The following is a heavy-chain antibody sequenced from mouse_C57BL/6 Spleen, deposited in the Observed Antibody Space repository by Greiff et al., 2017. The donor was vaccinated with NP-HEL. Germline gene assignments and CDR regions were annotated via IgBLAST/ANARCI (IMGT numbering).Heavy chain of an antibody. CDR2: ISSGSSTI. CDR3: ARINWDEDYFDY. CDR1: GFTFSDYG. D-gene: IGHD4-1*01. Sequence: EVMLVESGGGLVKPGGSLKLSCAASGFTFSDYGMHWVRQAPEKGLEWVAYISSGSSTIYYADTVKGRFTISRDNAKNTLFLQMTSLRSEDTAMYYCARINWDEDYFDYWGQGTTLTVSS. V-gene: IGHV5-17*01. J-gene: IGHJ2*01.